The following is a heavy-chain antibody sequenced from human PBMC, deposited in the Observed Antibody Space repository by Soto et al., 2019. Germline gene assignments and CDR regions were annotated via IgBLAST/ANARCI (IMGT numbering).Heavy chain of an antibody. J-gene: IGHJ4*02. D-gene: IGHD3-16*01. CDR3: ATSTQLNIGGGFGY. CDR1: RYALTELS. Sequence: ASVKVSCKVSRYALTELSRHWVRQAPAKGLEWMGVFDPEDGETIYAQQFQGRVTMTEDSTTDTDYMELISLISEDTAVYYCATSTQLNIGGGFGYWGQGTLVTVSS. V-gene: IGHV1-24*01. CDR2: FDPEDGET.